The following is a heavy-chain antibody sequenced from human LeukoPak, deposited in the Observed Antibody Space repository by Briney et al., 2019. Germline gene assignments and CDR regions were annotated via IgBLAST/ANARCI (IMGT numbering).Heavy chain of an antibody. CDR3: ERQLPYDSIWGSYPYYFDY. V-gene: IGHV4-39*01. J-gene: IGHJ4*02. Sequence: SETLSLTCTVSGGSISSSSFYWGWNRQTPGKGLVWIGSVYYSGSIYYNPSLESRVTLSADTSKNRFSLRLSSVTAADTAVYYCERQLPYDSIWGSYPYYFDYWGQGTLVTDSS. CDR1: GGSISSSSFY. D-gene: IGHD3-16*01. CDR2: VYYSGSI.